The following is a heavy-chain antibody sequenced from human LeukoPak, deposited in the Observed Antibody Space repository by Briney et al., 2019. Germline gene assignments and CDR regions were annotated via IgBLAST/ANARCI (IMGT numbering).Heavy chain of an antibody. CDR3: ARVGLEWLLTPSQYYFDY. CDR2: ISSSSSYI. J-gene: IGHJ4*02. D-gene: IGHD3-3*01. Sequence: GGSLRLSCAASGFTFSSYSMNWVRQAPGKGLEWVSSISSSSSYIYYADSVKGRFTISRDNAKNSLYLQMNSLRAEDTAVCYCARVGLEWLLTPSQYYFDYWGQGTLVTVSS. CDR1: GFTFSSYS. V-gene: IGHV3-21*01.